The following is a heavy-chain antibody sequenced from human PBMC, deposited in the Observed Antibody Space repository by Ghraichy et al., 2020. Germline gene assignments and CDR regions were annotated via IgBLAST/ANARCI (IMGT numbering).Heavy chain of an antibody. J-gene: IGHJ5*02. V-gene: IGHV2-70*01. D-gene: IGHD1-1*01. CDR2: IDWDDDK. Sequence: SGPTLVKPTQTLTLTCTFSGFSLSTSGMCVSWIRQPPGKALEWLALIDWDDDKYYSTSLKTRLTISKDTSKNQVVLTMTNMDPVDTATYYCARSTVPSTTGTWGGWFDPWGQRTLVTVSS. CDR1: GFSLSTSGMC. CDR3: ARSTVPSTTGTWGGWFDP.